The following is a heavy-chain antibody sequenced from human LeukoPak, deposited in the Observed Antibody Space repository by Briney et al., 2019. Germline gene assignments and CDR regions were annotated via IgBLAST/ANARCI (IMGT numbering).Heavy chain of an antibody. CDR2: ISSSSSYI. CDR1: GFTFSSYS. J-gene: IGHJ3*02. CDR3: ARDRVVYYDSSGYYPDAFDI. Sequence: GGSLRLSCAASGFTFSSYSMNWVRQAPGKGLEWVSSISSSSSYIYYADSVKGRFTISRDNAKNSLYLQMNSLRAEDTAVYYCARDRVVYYDSSGYYPDAFDIWGQGTMVTVSS. D-gene: IGHD3-22*01. V-gene: IGHV3-21*01.